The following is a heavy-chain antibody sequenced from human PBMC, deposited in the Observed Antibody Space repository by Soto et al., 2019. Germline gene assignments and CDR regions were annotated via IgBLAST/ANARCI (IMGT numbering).Heavy chain of an antibody. J-gene: IGHJ4*02. D-gene: IGHD3-3*01. CDR3: ARQLRNNFWSGYFSTPDSSDY. V-gene: IGHV4-39*01. CDR2: ISYSGST. CDR1: GGSINSSRYF. Sequence: PSETLSLTCTVSGGSINSSRYFWGWVRQPPGKGLEWIGTISYSGSTYYSPSLQSRLTISIDTSKHQFSLRLSSVTAADTAVYYCARQLRNNFWSGYFSTPDSSDYWGQGTLVTVSS.